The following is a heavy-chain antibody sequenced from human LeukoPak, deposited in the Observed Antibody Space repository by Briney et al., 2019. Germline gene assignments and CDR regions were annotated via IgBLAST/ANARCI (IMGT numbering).Heavy chain of an antibody. V-gene: IGHV3-33*01. D-gene: IGHD6-13*01. CDR3: ARDSGSYSSSWYVFDY. Sequence: GGSLRLSCAASGFTFSSYGMHWVRQAPGKGLKWVAVIWYDGSNKYYADSVKGRFTISRDNSKNTLYLQMNSLRAEDTAVYYCARDSGSYSSSWYVFDYWGQGTLVTVSS. CDR1: GFTFSSYG. J-gene: IGHJ4*02. CDR2: IWYDGSNK.